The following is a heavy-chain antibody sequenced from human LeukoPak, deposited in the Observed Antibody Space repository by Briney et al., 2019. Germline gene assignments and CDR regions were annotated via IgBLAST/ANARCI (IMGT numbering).Heavy chain of an antibody. J-gene: IGHJ5*02. D-gene: IGHD2-2*02. V-gene: IGHV3-20*04. CDR3: ARRNPATAIFSGFDP. CDR2: ISLNGGST. CDR1: GFTFDDYG. Sequence: GGSLRLSCAASGFTFDDYGMTWVRQAPGKGLEWVSGISLNGGSTGYADSVKGRFTISRDNAKNSLYLQMNSLRAEDTAVYYCARRNPATAIFSGFDPWGQGPLVTVSS.